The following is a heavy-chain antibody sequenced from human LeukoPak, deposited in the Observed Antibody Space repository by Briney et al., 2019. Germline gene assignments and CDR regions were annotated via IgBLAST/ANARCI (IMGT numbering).Heavy chain of an antibody. J-gene: IGHJ4*02. CDR1: GGSISRGGHY. Sequence: SETLSLTCTVSGGSISRGGHYWSWIRQHPGKGLEWIGYITYSGSTFYNPSFKSRITISVDTSKKQFSLKLSSVTAADTAVYYCAKFDSDYEFTDYWGQGTLVTVSS. CDR3: AKFDSDYEFTDY. D-gene: IGHD3-16*01. V-gene: IGHV4-31*03. CDR2: ITYSGST.